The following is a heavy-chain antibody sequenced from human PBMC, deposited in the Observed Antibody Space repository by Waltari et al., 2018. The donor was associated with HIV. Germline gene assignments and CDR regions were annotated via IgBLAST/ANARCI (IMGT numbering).Heavy chain of an antibody. CDR3: ARDSSRVLWFGESLPT. CDR1: GFRCDAHG. V-gene: IGHV3-30*03. Sequence: QVQVVESGGGVVEPGRSLRRACAASGFRCDAHGRHWVRQTPGKGLEWVALRSDDGSKRCYAESVKGLFVVSRDNSKKIFYLQMNSLRPDDTAVYFCARDSSRVLWFGESLPTWGQGTLVSVSP. CDR2: RSDDGSKR. D-gene: IGHD3-10*01. J-gene: IGHJ4*02.